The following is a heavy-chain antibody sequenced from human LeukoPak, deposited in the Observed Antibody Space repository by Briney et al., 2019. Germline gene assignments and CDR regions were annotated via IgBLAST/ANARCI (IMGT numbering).Heavy chain of an antibody. CDR2: ISYDGSNK. Sequence: GGSLRLSCAASGFTFSSYGMHWVRQAPGKGLEWVAVISYDGSNKYYAGSVKGRFTISRDNSKNTLYLQMNSLRAEDTAVYYCAKDVDSSDRYGDFQHWGQGTLVTVSS. CDR3: AKDVDSSDRYGDFQH. CDR1: GFTFSSYG. D-gene: IGHD3-22*01. V-gene: IGHV3-30*18. J-gene: IGHJ1*01.